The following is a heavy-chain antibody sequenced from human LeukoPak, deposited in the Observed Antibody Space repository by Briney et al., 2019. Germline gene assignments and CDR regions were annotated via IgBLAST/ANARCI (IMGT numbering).Heavy chain of an antibody. CDR1: GFTFSSYS. D-gene: IGHD4-17*01. J-gene: IGHJ4*02. CDR3: ARESYGVD. Sequence: GGSLRLSGAASGFTFSSYSMNWVRQAPGKGLEGVSYISSSSSTIYYADSVKGRFTISRDNAKTSLYLQMNSLRPEDTAVYYCARESYGVDWGQGTLVTVSS. CDR2: ISSSSSTI. V-gene: IGHV3-48*01.